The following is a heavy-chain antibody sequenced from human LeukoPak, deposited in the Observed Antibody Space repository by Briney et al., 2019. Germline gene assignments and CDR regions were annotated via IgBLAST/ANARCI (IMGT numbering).Heavy chain of an antibody. CDR1: GFTFSSYA. V-gene: IGHV3-23*01. CDR3: AKESPYFDY. J-gene: IGHJ4*02. Sequence: GGSLRLSCAASGFTFSSYAMTWVRQAPGKGLEWVSVISGSGDATYYADSVKGRFAISRDNSKNTLYLQMNSLRAEDTAVYYCAKESPYFDYWGQGTLVTVSS. CDR2: ISGSGDAT.